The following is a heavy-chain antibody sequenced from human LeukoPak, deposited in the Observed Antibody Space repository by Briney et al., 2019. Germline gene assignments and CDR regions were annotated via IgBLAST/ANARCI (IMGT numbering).Heavy chain of an antibody. CDR2: ISTGGGNT. J-gene: IGHJ4*02. Sequence: GGSLRLSCTASGFTFSSYTMSWVRQAPGKGLKWVSTISTGGGNTYYADSAQGRFTVSRGDSKNTLYLQMNSLRAEDTAVYYCAKDGGLWISAHWGDSWGRGTLVTVSS. D-gene: IGHD2-2*03. CDR3: AKDGGLWISAHWGDS. V-gene: IGHV3-23*01. CDR1: GFTFSSYT.